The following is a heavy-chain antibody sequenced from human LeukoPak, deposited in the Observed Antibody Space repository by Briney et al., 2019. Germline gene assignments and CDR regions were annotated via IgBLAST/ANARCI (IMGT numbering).Heavy chain of an antibody. CDR2: INPSGGST. V-gene: IGHV1-46*01. CDR3: ARDRGFGYYGMDV. D-gene: IGHD3-10*01. J-gene: IGHJ6*04. CDR1: GYTFTSYY. Sequence: APVKVSCEASGYTFTSYYMHWVRQAPGQGLEWMGIINPSGGSTSYAQKFQGRVTMTRDTSTSTVYMELSSLRSEDTAVYYCARDRGFGYYGMDVWGKGTTVTVSS.